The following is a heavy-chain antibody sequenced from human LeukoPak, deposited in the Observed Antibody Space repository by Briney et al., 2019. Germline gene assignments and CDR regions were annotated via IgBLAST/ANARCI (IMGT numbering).Heavy chain of an antibody. CDR1: GYTFTNHG. D-gene: IGHD3-3*01. Sequence: ASVKVSCKASGYTFTNHGNSWMRLPHAPGLEWMGWISTDNCDTNYLQKFQGRVTMTTDTSTTTDYMVLRSLTSDDTAVYYCARDLEFPDYWGQGTLVTVSS. CDR2: ISTDNCDT. V-gene: IGHV1-18*01. J-gene: IGHJ4*02. CDR3: ARDLEFPDY.